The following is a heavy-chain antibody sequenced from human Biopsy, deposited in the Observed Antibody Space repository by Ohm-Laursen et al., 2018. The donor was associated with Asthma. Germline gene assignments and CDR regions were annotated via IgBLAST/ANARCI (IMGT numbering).Heavy chain of an antibody. CDR3: ARTYYDFLTGQVNDAFAM. J-gene: IGHJ3*02. V-gene: IGHV1-3*01. CDR1: GYTFINYA. Sequence: ASVKVSCKASGYTFINYAIHWVRQAPGQRLGWMGWINAGNGNTKYSQKFQGRVTISRDTSASTAYMDLSSLRSEDTAVYYCARTYYDFLTGQVNDAFAMWGQGTMGTVSS. CDR2: INAGNGNT. D-gene: IGHD3-9*01.